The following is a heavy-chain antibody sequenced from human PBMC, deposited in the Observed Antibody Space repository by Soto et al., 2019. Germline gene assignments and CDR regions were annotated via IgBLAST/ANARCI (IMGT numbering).Heavy chain of an antibody. Sequence: GASVKVSCKASGYTFTSYGISWVRQAPGQGLEWMGWISAYNGNTNYAQKLQGRVTMTTDTSTSTAYMELWSLRSDDTAVYYCARHSITIFGVVPENLYYYYGMDVWGQGTTVTVSS. J-gene: IGHJ6*02. V-gene: IGHV1-18*01. CDR2: ISAYNGNT. D-gene: IGHD3-3*01. CDR1: GYTFTSYG. CDR3: ARHSITIFGVVPENLYYYYGMDV.